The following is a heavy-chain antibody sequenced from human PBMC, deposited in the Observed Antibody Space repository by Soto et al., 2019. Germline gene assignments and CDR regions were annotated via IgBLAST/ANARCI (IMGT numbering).Heavy chain of an antibody. V-gene: IGHV1-3*01. CDR2: INAGNGNT. J-gene: IGHJ6*02. Sequence: ASVKVSCKASGYTFTSYAMHWVRQAPGQRLEWMGWINAGNGNTKYSQKFQGRVTITRDTSASTAYMELSSLRSEDTAVYYCARYRIAAAGIVYGMDVWGQGTTVTVSS. CDR3: ARYRIAAAGIVYGMDV. CDR1: GYTFTSYA. D-gene: IGHD6-13*01.